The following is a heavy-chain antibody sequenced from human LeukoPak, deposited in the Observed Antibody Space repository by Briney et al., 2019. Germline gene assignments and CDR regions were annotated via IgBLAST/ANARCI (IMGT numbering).Heavy chain of an antibody. CDR3: TRAGTVTTVDMFDY. J-gene: IGHJ4*02. CDR1: GFTFGDYA. CDR2: IRSKAYGGTT. D-gene: IGHD4-17*01. V-gene: IGHV3-49*04. Sequence: GGSLRFSCTASGFTFGDYAMSWVRQAPGKGLEWVGFIRSKAYGGTTEYAASVKGRFTISRDDSKSIAYLQMNSLKTEDTAVYYCTRAGTVTTVDMFDYWGQGTLVTVSS.